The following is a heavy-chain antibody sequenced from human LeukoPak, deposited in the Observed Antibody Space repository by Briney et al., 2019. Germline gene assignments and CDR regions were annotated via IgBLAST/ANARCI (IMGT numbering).Heavy chain of an antibody. V-gene: IGHV3-9*01. CDR3: AKGSTFYYYGMDV. CDR1: GFTFDDYA. Sequence: PGRSLRLSCAASGFTFDDYAMHWVRQAPGKGLEWVSGISWNSGSIGYADSVKGRFTISRDNAKNSLYLQMNSLRAEDTALYYCAKGSTFYYYGMDVWGQGTTVTASS. CDR2: ISWNSGSI. J-gene: IGHJ6*02.